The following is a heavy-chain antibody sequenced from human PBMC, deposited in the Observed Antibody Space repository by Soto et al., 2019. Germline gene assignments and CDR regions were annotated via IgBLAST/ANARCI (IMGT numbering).Heavy chain of an antibody. CDR1: GFTFSSYA. CDR3: AKGSSVYQLLSSWFDP. CDR2: ISGSGGST. D-gene: IGHD2-2*01. J-gene: IGHJ5*02. Sequence: GGSLRLSCAASGFTFSSYAMSWVRQAPGKGLEWVSAISGSGGSTYYADSVKGRFTISRDNSKNTLYLQMNSLRAEDTALYYCAKGSSVYQLLSSWFDPWGQGTLVTVSS. V-gene: IGHV3-23*01.